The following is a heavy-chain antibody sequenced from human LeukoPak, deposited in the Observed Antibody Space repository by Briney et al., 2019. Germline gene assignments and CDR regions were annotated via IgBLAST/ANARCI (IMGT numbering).Heavy chain of an antibody. CDR3: ARAATWIQLGRWFDP. CDR1: GGSFSGYY. J-gene: IGHJ5*02. D-gene: IGHD5-18*01. Sequence: SETLSLTCAVYGGSFSGYYWSWIRQPPGKGLEWIGEINHSGSTNYNPSLKSRVTISVDTSKNQFSLKLSSVTAADTAVYYCARAATWIQLGRWFDPWGQGTLVTVSP. CDR2: INHSGST. V-gene: IGHV4-34*01.